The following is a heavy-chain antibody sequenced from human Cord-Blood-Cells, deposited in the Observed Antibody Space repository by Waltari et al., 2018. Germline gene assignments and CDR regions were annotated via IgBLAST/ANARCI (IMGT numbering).Heavy chain of an antibody. Sequence: EVQLVESGGGLVQPGGSLRLSCAASGFTFSSYSMTWVRQAPGKGLAWVSYISSSSSTIYYADFVKGRFTISRDNAKNSLYLQMNSLRDEDTAVYYCARDRVGYCSSTSCYEGDSYFDYWGQGTLVTVSS. J-gene: IGHJ4*02. CDR2: ISSSSSTI. V-gene: IGHV3-48*02. CDR3: ARDRVGYCSSTSCYEGDSYFDY. D-gene: IGHD2-2*01. CDR1: GFTFSSYS.